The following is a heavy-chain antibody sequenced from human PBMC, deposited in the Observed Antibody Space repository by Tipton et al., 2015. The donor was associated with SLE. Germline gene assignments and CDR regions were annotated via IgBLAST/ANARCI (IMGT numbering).Heavy chain of an antibody. D-gene: IGHD2-15*01. J-gene: IGHJ6*03. Sequence: LSLTCTVSGGSISSSSYYWGWIRQAPGKGLEWVAVISYDGSNKYYADSVKGRFTISRDNSKNTLYVQMNSLRAEDTAVYYCARGRGYYYYYMDVWGKGTTVTVSS. CDR3: ARGRGYYYYYMDV. CDR2: ISYDGSNK. CDR1: GGSISSSS. V-gene: IGHV3-30*03.